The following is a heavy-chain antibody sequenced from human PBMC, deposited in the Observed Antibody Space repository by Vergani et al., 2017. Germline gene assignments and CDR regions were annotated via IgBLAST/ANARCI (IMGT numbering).Heavy chain of an antibody. J-gene: IGHJ4*02. CDR2: IDRTGRT. CDR1: GYSISSGYF. D-gene: IGHD3-10*01. CDR3: ARSRIYYGAGSPDY. Sequence: QVQLQESGPRLVKPSETLSLICSVSGYSISSGYFWGWIRQSPGKGLEWLGTIDRTGRTHLSPSLKSRLTLSVDTTKNQFSLRLTSATAADTAVYYCARSRIYYGAGSPDYWGQGTLVTVSS. V-gene: IGHV4-38-2*02.